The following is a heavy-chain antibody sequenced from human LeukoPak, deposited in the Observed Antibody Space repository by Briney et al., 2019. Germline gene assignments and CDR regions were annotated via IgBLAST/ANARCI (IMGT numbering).Heavy chain of an antibody. J-gene: IGHJ5*02. D-gene: IGHD3-10*01. V-gene: IGHV1-8*01. CDR2: KNPNSGNT. Sequence: ASVKVSCKASGYTFTSYDIKWVRQATGQGLEWMGWKNPNSGNTGYAQKFQGRVTMTRNTSISTAYMELSSLRSEDTAVYYCATFDIHAMVQAPGWFDPWGQGTLATVSS. CDR1: GYTFTSYD. CDR3: ATFDIHAMVQAPGWFDP.